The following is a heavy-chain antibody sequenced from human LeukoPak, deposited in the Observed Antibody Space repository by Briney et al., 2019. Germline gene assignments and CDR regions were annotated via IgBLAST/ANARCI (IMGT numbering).Heavy chain of an antibody. Sequence: GGSLRLSCAASGFTFSNYGMHWVRQAPVKGLEWVSFIRFDGTNEYYADSVKGRSTVSRDSSKNTLYLQMNSLRPEDTAVYYCAKGLGERGTIPNDYFDYWGQGTLVTVSS. CDR2: IRFDGTNE. CDR3: AKGLGERGTIPNDYFDY. D-gene: IGHD1-7*01. CDR1: GFTFSNYG. J-gene: IGHJ4*02. V-gene: IGHV3-30*02.